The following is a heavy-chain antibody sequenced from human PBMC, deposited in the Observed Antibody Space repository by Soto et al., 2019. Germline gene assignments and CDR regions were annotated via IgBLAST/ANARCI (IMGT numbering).Heavy chain of an antibody. J-gene: IGHJ3*02. V-gene: IGHV3-33*01. CDR1: GFTFSSYG. D-gene: IGHD6-19*01. CDR3: ASHIAVAGSDAFDI. CDR2: IWYDGSNK. Sequence: GVSLRLSCAASGFTFSSYGMHWVRQAPGKGLEWVAVIWYDGSNKYYADSVKGRFTISRDNSKNTLYLQMNSLRAEDTAVYYCASHIAVAGSDAFDIWGQGTMVTVSS.